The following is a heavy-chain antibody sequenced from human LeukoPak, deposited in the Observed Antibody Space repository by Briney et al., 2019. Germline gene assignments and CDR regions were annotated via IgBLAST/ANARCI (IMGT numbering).Heavy chain of an antibody. Sequence: SETLSLTCTVSGGSISSYYWSWIRQPPGKGLEWIGYIYYSGSTYYNPSLKSRVTISVDTSKNQFSLKLSSVTAADTAVYYCARETPWDGYYYGSGSYCQFDYWGQGTLVTVSS. CDR3: ARETPWDGYYYGSGSYCQFDY. CDR1: GGSISSYY. J-gene: IGHJ4*02. D-gene: IGHD3-10*01. CDR2: IYYSGST. V-gene: IGHV4-59*12.